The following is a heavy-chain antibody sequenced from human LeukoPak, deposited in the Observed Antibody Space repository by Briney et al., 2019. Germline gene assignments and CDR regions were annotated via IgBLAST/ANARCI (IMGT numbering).Heavy chain of an antibody. CDR3: ARDHVEVDI. Sequence: GGSLRLSCAASGFTFSTYAMHWLRQAPGKGLEYVSAISGDGGTTYYPNSVKGRFTISRDNSKNTLYLQMNSLRAEDTAVYYCARDHVEVDIWGQGTMVTVSS. J-gene: IGHJ3*02. CDR1: GFTFSTYA. V-gene: IGHV3-64*01. CDR2: ISGDGGTT.